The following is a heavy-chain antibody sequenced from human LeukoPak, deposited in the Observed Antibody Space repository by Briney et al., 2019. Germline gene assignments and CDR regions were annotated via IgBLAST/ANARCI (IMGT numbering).Heavy chain of an antibody. V-gene: IGHV4-4*07. CDR2: IYTSGST. CDR3: AREISRFLECRKRKINNDAFDI. Sequence: SETLSLTCTVSGGSISSYYWSWIRQPAGKGLVWSGRIYTSGSTNYNPSLKSRVTMSVDTSKNQFSLKLSSVTAAATAVYYRAREISRFLECRKRKINNDAFDIWGQGTMVTVSS. D-gene: IGHD3-3*01. J-gene: IGHJ3*02. CDR1: GGSISSYY.